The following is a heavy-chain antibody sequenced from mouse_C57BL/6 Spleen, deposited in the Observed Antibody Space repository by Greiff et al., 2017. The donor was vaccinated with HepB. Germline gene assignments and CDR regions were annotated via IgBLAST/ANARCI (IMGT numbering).Heavy chain of an antibody. CDR1: GFTFNTYA. V-gene: IGHV10-3*01. Sequence: EVQLVESGGGLVQPKGSLKLSCAASGFTFNTYAMHWVRQAPGKGLEWVARISSKSSNYATYYADSVKDRFTISRDDSQSMLYLQMNNLKTEDTAMYYCVRDGYGHYFDYWGQGTTLTVSS. J-gene: IGHJ2*01. CDR3: VRDGYGHYFDY. D-gene: IGHD2-10*02. CDR2: ISSKSSNYAT.